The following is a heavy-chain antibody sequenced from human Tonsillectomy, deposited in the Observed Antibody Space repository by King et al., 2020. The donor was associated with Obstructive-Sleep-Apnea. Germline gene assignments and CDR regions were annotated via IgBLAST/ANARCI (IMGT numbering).Heavy chain of an antibody. Sequence: VQLVESGGGVVQPGRSLILSCEASGFTFSSYGIHWVRQAPGKGLEWVAVISYDGSNKFDADSVKGRFTLSRDNSKNTVYLQMNSLRAEDTAVYYCARGGVGGSSWFDFWGQGTLVTVSS. CDR1: GFTFSSYG. CDR3: ARGGVGGSSWFDF. J-gene: IGHJ4*02. CDR2: ISYDGSNK. D-gene: IGHD6-13*01. V-gene: IGHV3-30*04.